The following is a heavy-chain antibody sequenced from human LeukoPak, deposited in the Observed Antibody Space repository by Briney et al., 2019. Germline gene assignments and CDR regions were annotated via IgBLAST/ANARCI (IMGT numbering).Heavy chain of an antibody. CDR3: ARDPDYDYGGNSPGGYFDY. D-gene: IGHD4-23*01. CDR1: GFTFSSYA. V-gene: IGHV3-30*04. Sequence: PGGSLRLSCAASGFTFSSYAMHWVRQAPGKGLEWVAVISYDGSNKYYADSVKGRFTISRDNSKNTLYLQMNSLRAEDTAVYYCARDPDYDYGGNSPGGYFDYWGQGTLVTVSS. CDR2: ISYDGSNK. J-gene: IGHJ4*02.